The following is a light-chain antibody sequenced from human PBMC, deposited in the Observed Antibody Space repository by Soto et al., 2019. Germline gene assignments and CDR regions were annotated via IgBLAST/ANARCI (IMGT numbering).Light chain of an antibody. J-gene: IGLJ1*01. V-gene: IGLV1-51*02. Sequence: QSALTQPPSVSAAPGQKVTISCSGTSSNIGNNLVCWYQQLPGAAPKLLIYEDNKRSSGIPDRFSGSKSGTSATLGITGLQTGDEADYYCGTWDSSLNADVFGTGTKVTVL. CDR3: GTWDSSLNADV. CDR2: EDN. CDR1: SSNIGNNL.